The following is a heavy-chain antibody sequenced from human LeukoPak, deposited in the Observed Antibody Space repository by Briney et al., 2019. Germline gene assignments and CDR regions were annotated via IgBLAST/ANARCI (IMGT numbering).Heavy chain of an antibody. D-gene: IGHD5-18*01. J-gene: IGHJ4*02. Sequence: PGGSLTLSCAASGFTFSSYSMNWVRQAAGKGVEWVSSISSSSSYIYYADSVKGRFTISRDNAKNSLYLQMNSLRAEDTAVYYCARVSGYSYGYYFDYWGQETLVTVSS. V-gene: IGHV3-21*01. CDR3: ARVSGYSYGYYFDY. CDR2: ISSSSSYI. CDR1: GFTFSSYS.